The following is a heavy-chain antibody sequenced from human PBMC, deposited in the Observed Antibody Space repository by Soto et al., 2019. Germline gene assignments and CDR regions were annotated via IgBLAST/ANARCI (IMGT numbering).Heavy chain of an antibody. V-gene: IGHV3-30*18. Sequence: QVQLVESGGGVVQPGRSLRLSCAASGFTFSSYGMHWVRQAPGKGLEWVAVISYDGSNKYYADSVKGRFTISRDNSKNTLYLQMNSLRAEDTAVYYCAKEIRGGGDYIDYWGQGTLVTVSS. CDR2: ISYDGSNK. CDR3: AKEIRGGGDYIDY. CDR1: GFTFSSYG. J-gene: IGHJ4*02. D-gene: IGHD2-21*01.